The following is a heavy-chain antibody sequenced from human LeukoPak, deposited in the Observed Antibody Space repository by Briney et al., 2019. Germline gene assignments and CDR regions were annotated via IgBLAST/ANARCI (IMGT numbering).Heavy chain of an antibody. Sequence: PGGSLRLSCAASGFTFSRFWMNWVRQAPGKGLEWVANIKQDGSEKYYMDSVKGRFTISRDNAKNSLYLQMHSLRAEDTALYYCASGRYHWNYVGLYYFDYWGQGTLVTVSS. CDR2: IKQDGSEK. CDR1: GFTFSRFW. CDR3: ASGRYHWNYVGLYYFDY. V-gene: IGHV3-7*01. D-gene: IGHD1-7*01. J-gene: IGHJ4*02.